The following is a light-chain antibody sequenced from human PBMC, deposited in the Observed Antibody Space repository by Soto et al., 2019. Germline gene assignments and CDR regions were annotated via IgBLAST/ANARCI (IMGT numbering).Light chain of an antibody. V-gene: IGKV1-5*03. J-gene: IGKJ1*01. CDR3: QQYNDYST. Sequence: DIQMTQSPSTLSASVGDRVTITCRASQTISSWLAWYQQKPGKAPKLLIYKASSLESGVPSRFSGIGSGTEFMLTISSLQPDDFATYYCQQYNDYSTFGQGLKVEIK. CDR1: QTISSW. CDR2: KAS.